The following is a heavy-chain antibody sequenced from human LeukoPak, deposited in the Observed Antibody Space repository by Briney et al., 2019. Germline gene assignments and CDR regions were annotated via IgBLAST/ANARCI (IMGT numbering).Heavy chain of an antibody. Sequence: GASVKVSCKASGGTFSSYAISWVRQAPGQGLEWMGGIIPIFGTANYAQKFQGRVTITADESTSTAYMELSSLRSEDTAVYYCASCDYYDSRGYYANYFDYGGQGPLVPVSS. CDR1: GGTFSSYA. CDR2: IIPIFGTA. CDR3: ASCDYYDSRGYYANYFDY. D-gene: IGHD3-22*01. J-gene: IGHJ4*02. V-gene: IGHV1-69*13.